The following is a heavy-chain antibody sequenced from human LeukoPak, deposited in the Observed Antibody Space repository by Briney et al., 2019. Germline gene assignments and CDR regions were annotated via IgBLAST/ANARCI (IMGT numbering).Heavy chain of an antibody. J-gene: IGHJ4*02. V-gene: IGHV4-34*01. CDR2: ISGSGRT. CDR1: GGSVSGYY. Sequence: SETLSLTCAVYGGSVSGYYWSWIRQPPGKGLEWIGQISGSGRTNYNPSLKSRLTMSANTSENQFSLRLSSVTAADTAVYYCATGFGALWGQGTLVTVSS. D-gene: IGHD3-10*01. CDR3: ATGFGAL.